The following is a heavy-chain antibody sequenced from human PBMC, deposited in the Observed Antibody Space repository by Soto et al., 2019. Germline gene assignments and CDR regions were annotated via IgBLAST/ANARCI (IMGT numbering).Heavy chain of an antibody. Sequence: SETLSLTCTVSGGSISSGGYYWNWIRQHPGKGLEWIGYFYYSGSTYYNPSLKSRVTISVDTSKNQFSLRLNSVTPADTAVYYCARLDCSGGACYSRQGYFDYWGRGSLVTVS. CDR2: FYYSGST. CDR1: GGSISSGGYY. CDR3: ARLDCSGGACYSRQGYFDY. D-gene: IGHD2-15*01. V-gene: IGHV4-31*03. J-gene: IGHJ4*02.